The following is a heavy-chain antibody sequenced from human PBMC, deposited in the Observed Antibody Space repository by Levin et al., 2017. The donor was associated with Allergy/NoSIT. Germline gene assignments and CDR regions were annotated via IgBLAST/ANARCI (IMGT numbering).Heavy chain of an antibody. CDR1: GDSISDYY. Sequence: SETLSLTCTVFGDSISDYYWNWVRQPPGKGLEWMGYIYYTGSTNYNPSLKSRVTISVDTSKNHFSLMLTSVTAADTAVYYCARGQRVKYTNSWYYFDYWGQGTLVTVSS. V-gene: IGHV4-59*01. CDR2: IYYTGST. D-gene: IGHD6-13*01. CDR3: ARGQRVKYTNSWYYFDY. J-gene: IGHJ4*02.